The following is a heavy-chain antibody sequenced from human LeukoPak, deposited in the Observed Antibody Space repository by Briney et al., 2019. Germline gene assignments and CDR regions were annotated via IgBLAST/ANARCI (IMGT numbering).Heavy chain of an antibody. J-gene: IGHJ4*02. Sequence: GGSLRLSCAASGFTFSSYSMNWVRQAPGKGLEWVSSISSSNSYIYYADSVKGRFTISRDNAKNSLYLQMNSLRAEDTAVYYCARETYYYDGSGYSGAGYFDYWGQGTLVTVSS. CDR1: GFTFSSYS. CDR3: ARETYYYDGSGYSGAGYFDY. CDR2: ISSSNSYI. V-gene: IGHV3-21*01. D-gene: IGHD3-22*01.